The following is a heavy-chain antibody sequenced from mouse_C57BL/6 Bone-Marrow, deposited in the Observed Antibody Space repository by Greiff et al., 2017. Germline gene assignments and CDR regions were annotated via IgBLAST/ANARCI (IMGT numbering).Heavy chain of an antibody. V-gene: IGHV1-81*01. Sequence: VQLQQSGAELARPGASVKLSCKASGYNFTSYGISWVKQRTGQGLEWIGEIYPRSGNTYYNEKFKGKATLTADKSSSTAYMALRSLTSEVSAVYFCASETAVVAPFAYWGQGTLVTVSA. CDR1: GYNFTSYG. D-gene: IGHD1-1*01. CDR2: IYPRSGNT. J-gene: IGHJ3*01. CDR3: ASETAVVAPFAY.